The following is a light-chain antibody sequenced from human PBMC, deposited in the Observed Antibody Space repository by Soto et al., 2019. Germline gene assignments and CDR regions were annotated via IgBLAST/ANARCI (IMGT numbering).Light chain of an antibody. CDR1: SGSVSTSHF. Sequence: QAVVTQEPSFSVSPGGTGTLTCCLSSGSVSTSHFPNWYQQTPGQPPRTLIYGTKTRSSGVPDRFSGSILGISAALTITGAQADDQSDSYCVLYVGSGIWVFGGGTQLTV. J-gene: IGLJ3*02. CDR2: GTK. CDR3: VLYVGSGIWV. V-gene: IGLV8-61*01.